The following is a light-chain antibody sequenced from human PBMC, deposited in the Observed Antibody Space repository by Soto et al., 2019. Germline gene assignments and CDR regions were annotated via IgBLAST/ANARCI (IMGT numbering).Light chain of an antibody. CDR3: CSFAGRSTFFV. CDR1: TSDIGGYNY. J-gene: IGLJ1*01. V-gene: IGLV2-11*01. Sequence: QSALTQPRSVSGAPGQSVTISCTGTTSDIGGYNYDSWYQQHPGKAPKLLIYDVNRRPSGVPDRFSGSKSGNTASLTISGLQAEDETDYYCCSFAGRSTFFVFGTGTKLTVL. CDR2: DVN.